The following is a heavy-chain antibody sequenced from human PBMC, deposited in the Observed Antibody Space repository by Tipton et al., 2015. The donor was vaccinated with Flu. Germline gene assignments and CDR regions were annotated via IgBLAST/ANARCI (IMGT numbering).Heavy chain of an antibody. J-gene: IGHJ4*02. CDR1: SGSIRSTNYF. CDR2: IYPSGTT. V-gene: IGHV4-39*01. CDR3: ARDIFGYGNFDS. Sequence: TLSLTCTVSSGSIRSTNYFCAWIRQPPGKRLELIGSIYPSGTTYYNPSLKSRVTISVDTSKSQFSLKLSSVTAADSAVYYCARDIFGYGNFDSWGQGTLVTVSS. D-gene: IGHD3-3*02.